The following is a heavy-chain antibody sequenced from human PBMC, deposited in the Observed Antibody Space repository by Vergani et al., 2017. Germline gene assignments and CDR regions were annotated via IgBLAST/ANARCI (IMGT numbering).Heavy chain of an antibody. CDR2: INPNSGGT. CDR1: GYTFTGYF. Sequence: QVQLVQSGAEVKKPGASVKVSCKASGYTFTGYFMHWVRQAPGQGLEWMGWINPNSGGTRYSQKFQGRVTMTRDTSISTAYMELSRLRSDDTALYYCAKDISGWPEYYYYYYGMDVWGQGTTVTVSS. V-gene: IGHV1-2*02. J-gene: IGHJ6*02. CDR3: AKDISGWPEYYYYYYGMDV. D-gene: IGHD6-19*01.